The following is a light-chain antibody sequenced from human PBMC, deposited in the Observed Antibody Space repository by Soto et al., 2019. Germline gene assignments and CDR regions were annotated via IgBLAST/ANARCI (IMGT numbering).Light chain of an antibody. CDR2: GAS. CDR3: LRYGDSPPAYT. V-gene: IGKV3-20*01. J-gene: IGKJ2*01. Sequence: EIVLTQSPGTLSLSPGERATLSCRASQSVSSRNLAWYRQKPGQAPSLLIYGASNRATGIPDRFSGSGSGTAFTLTISRLEPEDFAVYYCLRYGDSPPAYTFGQGTKLEIK. CDR1: QSVSSRN.